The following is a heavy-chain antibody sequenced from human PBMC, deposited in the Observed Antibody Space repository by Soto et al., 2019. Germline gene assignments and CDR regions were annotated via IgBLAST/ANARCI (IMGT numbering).Heavy chain of an antibody. CDR2: IYYSGST. Sequence: QVQLQESGPGLVKPSQTLSLTCTVSGGSISSGGYYWSWSRQHPGKGLEWIGYIYYSGSTYYNPYRKRLITISVATAKSQFYRKLSSVTAADTAVDYCARERVETANHYYYYYGRDVWGQGTTDTFTS. CDR3: ARERVETANHYYYYYGRDV. D-gene: IGHD2-21*02. V-gene: IGHV4-31*01. J-gene: IGHJ6*02. CDR1: GGSISSGGYY.